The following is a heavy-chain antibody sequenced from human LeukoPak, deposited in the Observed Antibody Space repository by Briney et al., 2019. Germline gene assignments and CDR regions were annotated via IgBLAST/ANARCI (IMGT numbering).Heavy chain of an antibody. V-gene: IGHV4-31*03. D-gene: IGHD1-20*01. J-gene: IGHJ4*02. CDR1: GGSISSGGYY. Sequence: PSETLSLTCTVSGGSISSGGYYWSWIRQHPGKGLGWIGYIYYSGSTYYNPSLKSRVTISVDTSKNQFSLKLSSVTAADTAVYYCARGKPDNWNLDYWGQGTLVTVSS. CDR3: ARGKPDNWNLDY. CDR2: IYYSGST.